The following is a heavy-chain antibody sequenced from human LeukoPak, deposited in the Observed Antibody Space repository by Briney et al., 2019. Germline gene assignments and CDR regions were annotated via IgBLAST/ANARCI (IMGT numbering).Heavy chain of an antibody. J-gene: IGHJ4*02. CDR2: IYHSGST. CDR1: GGSISSGGYY. Sequence: PSETLSLTCTVSGGSISSGGYYWSWIRQPPGKGLEWIGYIYHSGSTYYNPSLKSRVTISVDTSKNQFSLKLSSVTAADTAVYYCARRSVKDILLEEDDYWGQGTLVTVSS. D-gene: IGHD3-9*01. V-gene: IGHV4-30-2*03. CDR3: ARRSVKDILLEEDDY.